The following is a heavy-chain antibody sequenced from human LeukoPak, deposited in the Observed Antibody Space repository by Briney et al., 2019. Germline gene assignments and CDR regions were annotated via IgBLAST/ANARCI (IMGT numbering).Heavy chain of an antibody. CDR3: ARGIAAAGTVGY. V-gene: IGHV1-18*01. Sequence: GASVKVSCKASGYTFTSYGISWVRQAPGQGLEWMGWISAYNGNTNYAQKLQGRVTMATDTSTSTAYMELSSLRSEDTAVYYCARGIAAAGTVGYWGQGTLVTVSS. J-gene: IGHJ4*02. CDR2: ISAYNGNT. CDR1: GYTFTSYG. D-gene: IGHD6-13*01.